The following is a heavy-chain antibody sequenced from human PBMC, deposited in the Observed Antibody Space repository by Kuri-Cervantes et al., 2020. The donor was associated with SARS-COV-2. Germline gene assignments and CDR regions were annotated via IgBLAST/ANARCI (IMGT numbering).Heavy chain of an antibody. V-gene: IGHV4-59*11. J-gene: IGHJ4*02. CDR1: GGSISSHF. CDR3: ARGPRYSSSWYQTLDY. Sequence: GSLRLSCTVSGGSISSHFWTWIRQSPGKRLEWIGDVSYSGGTSYNPSLKSRITISVDPSKNRFSLKLKSVTAADTAFYFCARGPRYSSSWYQTLDYWGQGTLVTVSS. CDR2: VSYSGGT. D-gene: IGHD6-13*01.